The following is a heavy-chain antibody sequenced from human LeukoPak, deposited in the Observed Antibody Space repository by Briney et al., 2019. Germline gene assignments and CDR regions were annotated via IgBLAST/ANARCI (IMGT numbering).Heavy chain of an antibody. CDR1: GFTFSSYE. D-gene: IGHD2-15*01. J-gene: IGHJ4*02. CDR3: VRRYCSSSSCTLDS. Sequence: GGSLRLSCAASGFTFSSYEMIWVRQAPGKGLEWVSYISSSGRTIFYADSVKGRFTVSRDNAKNSLYLQMSSLRAEDTAVYYCVRRYCSSSSCTLDSWGQGTLVTVSS. CDR2: ISSSGRTI. V-gene: IGHV3-48*03.